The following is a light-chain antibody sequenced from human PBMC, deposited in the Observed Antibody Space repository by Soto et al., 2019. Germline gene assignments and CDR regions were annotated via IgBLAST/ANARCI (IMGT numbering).Light chain of an antibody. CDR3: QQSYRTPL. CDR1: QSISSY. V-gene: IGKV1-39*01. J-gene: IGKJ3*01. CDR2: AAS. Sequence: DIQMNQSPSSLSASVGDRVTITCRASQSISSYLNWYQQKPGKAPKLLIYAASNLQSGVPSRFSGSGSGTDFTLSISSLQPEDFATYYCQQSYRTPLFGPGTKVDIK.